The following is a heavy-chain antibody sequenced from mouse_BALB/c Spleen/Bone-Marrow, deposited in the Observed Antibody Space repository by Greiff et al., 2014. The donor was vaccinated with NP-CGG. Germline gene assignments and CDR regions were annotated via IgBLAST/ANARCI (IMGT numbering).Heavy chain of an antibody. V-gene: IGHV3-2*02. Sequence: DVKLVESGPGLVKPSQSLSLTCTVTGYSITSDYAWNWIRQFPGNKLEWMGYISYSGSTGYNPSLKSRISITRDTSKNQFFLQLNSVTTEDTATYYCAIKPYYPWFAYWGQGTLVTVSA. D-gene: IGHD2-10*01. CDR3: AIKPYYPWFAY. CDR2: ISYSGST. CDR1: GYSITSDYA. J-gene: IGHJ3*01.